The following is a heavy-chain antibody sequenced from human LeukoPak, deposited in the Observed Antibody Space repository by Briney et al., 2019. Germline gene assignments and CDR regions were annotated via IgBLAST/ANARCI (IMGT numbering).Heavy chain of an antibody. CDR2: IYASGST. D-gene: IGHD2-15*01. CDR1: DGSINSYF. J-gene: IGHJ5*02. Sequence: SEALSLTCTVSDGSINSYFWSWIRQPAGKGLEYIGRIYASGSTNYNPSLKSRVTMSVDTSKNQFSLKLTSVTAADTAVYYCARLLVVESRFDPWGRGTLVTVSS. CDR3: ARLLVVESRFDP. V-gene: IGHV4-4*07.